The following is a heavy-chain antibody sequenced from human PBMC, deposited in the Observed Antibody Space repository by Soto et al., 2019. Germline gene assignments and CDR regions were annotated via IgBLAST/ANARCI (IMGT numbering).Heavy chain of an antibody. Sequence: ASVKVSCKASGYTFTGYYMHWVRQAPGQGLEWMGWINPNSGGTNYAQKFQGWVTMTRDTSISTAYMELSRLRSDDTAVYYCARGRVGPPYNWFDPWGQGTLVTVSS. D-gene: IGHD1-26*01. CDR3: ARGRVGPPYNWFDP. J-gene: IGHJ5*02. CDR2: INPNSGGT. CDR1: GYTFTGYY. V-gene: IGHV1-2*04.